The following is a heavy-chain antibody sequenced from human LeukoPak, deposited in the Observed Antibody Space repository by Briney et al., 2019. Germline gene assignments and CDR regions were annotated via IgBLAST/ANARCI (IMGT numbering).Heavy chain of an antibody. CDR1: GYIFTGYY. D-gene: IGHD5-12*01. V-gene: IGHV1-2*06. CDR2: INPNSGGT. Sequence: ASVKVSCKASGYIFTGYYMHWVRQAPGQGLEWMGRINPNSGGTNYAQKFQGRVTMTRDTSISTAYMELSRLRSDDTAVYYCARAYSGYDLYFDYWGQGTLVTVSS. CDR3: ARAYSGYDLYFDY. J-gene: IGHJ4*02.